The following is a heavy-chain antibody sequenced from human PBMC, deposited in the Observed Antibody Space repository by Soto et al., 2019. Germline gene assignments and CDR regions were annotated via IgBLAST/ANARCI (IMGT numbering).Heavy chain of an antibody. CDR1: GGTFSSYT. D-gene: IGHD4-17*01. CDR2: IIPILGIA. Sequence: QVQLVQSGAEVKKPGSSVKVSCKASGGTFSSYTISWVRQAPGQGLEWMGRIIPILGIANYAQKFQGRVTIPADKYTSTAYLELSSLRSEDTAVYYCARDLRGGGYDAFDIWGQGTMVTVSS. J-gene: IGHJ3*02. V-gene: IGHV1-69*08. CDR3: ARDLRGGGYDAFDI.